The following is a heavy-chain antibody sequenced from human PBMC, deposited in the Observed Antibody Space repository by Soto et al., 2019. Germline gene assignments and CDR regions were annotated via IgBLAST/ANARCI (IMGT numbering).Heavy chain of an antibody. CDR1: GFTFSSYS. CDR2: ISSSSSTI. J-gene: IGHJ4*02. V-gene: IGHV3-48*01. CDR3: ARDSLSGHLDY. Sequence: PVGSLRLSCAASGFTFSSYSMNWVRQAPGKGLEWVSYISSSSSTIYYADSVKGRFTISRDNAKNSLYLQMNSLRAEDTAVYYCARDSLSGHLDYWGQGTLVTVSS.